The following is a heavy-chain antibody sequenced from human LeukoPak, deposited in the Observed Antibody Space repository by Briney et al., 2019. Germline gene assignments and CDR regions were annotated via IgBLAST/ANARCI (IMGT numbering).Heavy chain of an antibody. D-gene: IGHD3-10*01. Sequence: QTGGSLRLSCAASGFTSSSYWMHWVCQVPGKGLVWVSRISGDGTARNYADSVKGRFTISRDDAKNTVDLQMNSLRGEDTAVYYCVRGRGSYGWFDPWGQGTLVTVSS. CDR3: VRGRGSYGWFDP. V-gene: IGHV3-74*01. CDR2: ISGDGTAR. CDR1: GFTSSSYW. J-gene: IGHJ5*01.